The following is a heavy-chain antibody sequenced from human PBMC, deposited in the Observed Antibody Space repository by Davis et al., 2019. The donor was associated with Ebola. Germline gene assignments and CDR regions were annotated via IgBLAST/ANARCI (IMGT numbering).Heavy chain of an antibody. CDR3: ARRIAAAMYYFDY. D-gene: IGHD6-13*01. CDR2: IYPGDSDT. Sequence: GGSLRLSCKGSGYSFTSYWIGWVRQVPGKGLEWMGIIYPGDSDTRYSPSFQGQVTISADKSISTAYLQWSSLKASDTAMYYCARRIAAAMYYFDYWGQGTLVTVSS. V-gene: IGHV5-51*01. CDR1: GYSFTSYW. J-gene: IGHJ4*02.